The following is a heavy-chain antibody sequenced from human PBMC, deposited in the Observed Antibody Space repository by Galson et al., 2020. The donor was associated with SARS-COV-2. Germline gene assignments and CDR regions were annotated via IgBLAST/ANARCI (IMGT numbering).Heavy chain of an antibody. CDR3: AKPVSGCDLLLPFDI. Sequence: SLKISCAASGFTVNSYAMHWVRQAPGKGLEWVAVISNDGTNKYYADSVKGRFTISRDNSRNTLYLQMNSLRPEDTAVYYCAKPVSGCDLLLPFDIWGKGTLFTVSS. D-gene: IGHD1-26*01. J-gene: IGHJ3*02. V-gene: IGHV3-30*18. CDR1: GFTVNSYA. CDR2: ISNDGTNK.